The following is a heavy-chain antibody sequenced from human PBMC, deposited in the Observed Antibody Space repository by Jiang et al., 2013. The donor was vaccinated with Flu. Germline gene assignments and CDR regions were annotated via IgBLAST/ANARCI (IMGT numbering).Heavy chain of an antibody. Sequence: GFIRSKAYGGTTEYAASVKGRFTISRDDSKSIAYLQMNSLKTEDTAVYYCTRDGNCSGGSCYSGPEYYYYYGMDVWGQGTTVTVSS. CDR3: TRDGNCSGGSCYSGPEYYYYYGMDV. CDR2: IRSKAYGGTT. J-gene: IGHJ6*02. D-gene: IGHD2-15*01. V-gene: IGHV3-49*02.